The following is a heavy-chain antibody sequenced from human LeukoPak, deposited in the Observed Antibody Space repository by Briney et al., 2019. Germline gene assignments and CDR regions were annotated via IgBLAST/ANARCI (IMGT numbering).Heavy chain of an antibody. V-gene: IGHV3-21*04. CDR1: NFIFGNYT. CDR3: VRERSVKARQEGGHRYYYYMDV. J-gene: IGHJ6*03. CDR2: ISGGSRSI. Sequence: GGSLRLSCAASNFIFGNYTMNWVRQAPGKGLEWVSSISGGSRSIYYADSLEGRFTNSRDNAKNSVFLQMNNLRAEDTGVYYCVRERSVKARQEGGHRYYYYMDVWGNGTTVTVSS. D-gene: IGHD6-6*01.